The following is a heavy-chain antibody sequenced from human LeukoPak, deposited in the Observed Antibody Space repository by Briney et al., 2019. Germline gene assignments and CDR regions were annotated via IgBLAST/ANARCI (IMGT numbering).Heavy chain of an antibody. CDR1: GGSISSSSYY. CDR2: IYYSGST. D-gene: IGHD5-12*01. Sequence: SETLSLTCTVSGGSISSSSYYWGWIRQPPGKGLEWIGSIYYSGSTYYNPSFKSRVAISVDTSKNQFSLKLSSVTAADTAVYYCARHEDSGQRGGDFDYWGQGTLVTVSS. CDR3: ARHEDSGQRGGDFDY. V-gene: IGHV4-39*01. J-gene: IGHJ4*02.